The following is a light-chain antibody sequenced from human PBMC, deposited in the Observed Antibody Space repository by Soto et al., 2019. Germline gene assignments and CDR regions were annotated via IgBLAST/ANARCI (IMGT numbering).Light chain of an antibody. CDR1: QSVSSN. CDR3: QKYNNWPPET. J-gene: IGKJ1*01. V-gene: IGKV3-15*01. Sequence: EIVMTQSPATLSVSPGERATLSCRASQSVSSNLAWYQQKPGQAPRLLIYGASTRATGIPASFSGSGSGTEFTLTITSLQAEDFAVYYCQKYNNWPPETFGQGTKVEIQ. CDR2: GAS.